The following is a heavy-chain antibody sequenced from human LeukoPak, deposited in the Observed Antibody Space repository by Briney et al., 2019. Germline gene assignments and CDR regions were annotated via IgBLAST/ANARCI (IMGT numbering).Heavy chain of an antibody. D-gene: IGHD3-3*01. Sequence: GGSLRLSCAASGFTFNNYSMHWVRQTPGKGLERVAFIRYDGSDKYYADSVKGRFTVSRDNSKNTVYLQMNSLRAEDTALYHCAKDQGKYGFWSGFHYWGQGTRVTVSS. V-gene: IGHV3-30*02. CDR2: IRYDGSDK. CDR1: GFTFNNYS. CDR3: AKDQGKYGFWSGFHY. J-gene: IGHJ4*02.